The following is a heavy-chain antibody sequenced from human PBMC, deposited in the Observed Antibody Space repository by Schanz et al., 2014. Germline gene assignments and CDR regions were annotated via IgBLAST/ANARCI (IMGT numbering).Heavy chain of an antibody. CDR2: ISFDGRNK. D-gene: IGHD5-12*01. J-gene: IGHJ4*02. Sequence: QVQLVESGGGVVQPGRSLRLSCAASGFTFSNFGLHWVRQAPGKGLNWVAVISFDGRNKYHAQSVKGRFTLSRDNAKNSMYLQMNSLRVEDTAVYYCARDPNSVNEIDYWGQGTLVTVSS. CDR3: ARDPNSVNEIDY. CDR1: GFTFSNFG. V-gene: IGHV3-30*03.